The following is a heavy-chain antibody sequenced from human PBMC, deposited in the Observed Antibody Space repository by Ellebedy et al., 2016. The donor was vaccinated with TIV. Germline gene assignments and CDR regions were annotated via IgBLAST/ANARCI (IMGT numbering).Heavy chain of an antibody. CDR1: GFTFRNYW. CDR2: ISSSSSYI. J-gene: IGHJ4*02. Sequence: GESLKISXAASGFTFRNYWMNWVRQAPGKGLEWVSSISSSSSYIYYADSVKGRFTISRDNSKNTLYLQMNSLRAEDTAVYYCARDLADYELYYFDYWGQGTLVTVSS. CDR3: ARDLADYELYYFDY. V-gene: IGHV3-21*01. D-gene: IGHD4-17*01.